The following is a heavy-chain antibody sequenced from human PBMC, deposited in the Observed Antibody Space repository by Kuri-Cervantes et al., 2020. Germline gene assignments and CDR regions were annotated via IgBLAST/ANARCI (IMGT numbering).Heavy chain of an antibody. CDR3: GRAGGSGWYGNFFDP. D-gene: IGHD6-19*01. V-gene: IGHV6-1*01. J-gene: IGHJ5*02. Sequence: SETLSLTCAISGDSVSSNSAAWNWIRQSPSRGLEWLGRTYYRSKWYNDYAVSVKSRITINPDTSKNQFSLQLNSVTPEDTAVYYCGRAGGSGWYGNFFDPWVQGTLVTVSS. CDR1: GDSVSSNSAA. CDR2: TYYRSKWYN.